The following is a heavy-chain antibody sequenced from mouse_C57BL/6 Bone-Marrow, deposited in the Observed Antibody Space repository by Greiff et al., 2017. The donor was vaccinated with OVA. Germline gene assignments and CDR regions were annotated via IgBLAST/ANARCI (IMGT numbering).Heavy chain of an antibody. CDR2: IYPRSGNT. CDR1: GYTFTSYG. J-gene: IGHJ4*01. Sequence: VKLVESGAELARPGASVKLSCKASGYTFTSYGISWVKQRTGQGLEWIGEIYPRSGNTYYNEKFKGKATLTADKSSSTAYMELRSLTSEDSAVYFCARGPNYYAMDYWGQGTSVTVSS. CDR3: ARGPNYYAMDY. V-gene: IGHV1-81*01.